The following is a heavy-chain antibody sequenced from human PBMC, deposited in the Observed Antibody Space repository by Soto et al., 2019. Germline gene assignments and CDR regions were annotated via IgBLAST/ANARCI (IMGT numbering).Heavy chain of an antibody. D-gene: IGHD1-26*01. V-gene: IGHV3-30-3*01. CDR1: GFTFSSYA. Sequence: QVQLVESGGGVVQPGRSLRLSCAASGFTFSSYAMHWVRQAPGKGLEWVAVISYDGSNKYYADSVKGRFTISRDNSKNTLYLQMNSLRAEDTAVYYCARDGSLCADYGMDVWGQGTTVTVSS. CDR2: ISYDGSNK. J-gene: IGHJ6*02. CDR3: ARDGSLCADYGMDV.